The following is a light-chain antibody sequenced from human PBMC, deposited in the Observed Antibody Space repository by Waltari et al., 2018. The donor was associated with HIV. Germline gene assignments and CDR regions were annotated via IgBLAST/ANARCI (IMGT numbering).Light chain of an antibody. CDR2: AAS. CDR3: QHYGSSL. J-gene: IGKJ3*01. V-gene: IGKV3-20*01. CDR1: QSVTSSY. Sequence: EIVLTQSPGTLSLSPGERATLSCRASQSVTSSYFAWYQQKPGRAPRLLIDAASSRATGIPDRFSGIGSGTDFTLTISRLEPEDFAVYYCQHYGSSLFGPGTKVDIK.